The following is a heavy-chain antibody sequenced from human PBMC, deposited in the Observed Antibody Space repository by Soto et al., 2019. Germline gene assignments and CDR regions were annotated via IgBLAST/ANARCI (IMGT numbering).Heavy chain of an antibody. V-gene: IGHV1-3*01. CDR1: GYTFTRYA. D-gene: IGHD3-16*01. CDR2: INAGNGNT. Sequence: ASVKVSCKASGYTFTRYAMHWVRQAPGQRLEWMGWINAGNGNTKYPQKFQGRVIITRDTSASTAYMELSSLRSEDTAVYYCARGEFLSYDDYWGQGTLVTVSS. CDR3: ARGEFLSYDDY. J-gene: IGHJ4*02.